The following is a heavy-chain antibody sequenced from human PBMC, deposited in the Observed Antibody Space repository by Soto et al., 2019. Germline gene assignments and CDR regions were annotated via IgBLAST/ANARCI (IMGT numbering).Heavy chain of an antibody. J-gene: IGHJ4*02. D-gene: IGHD3-22*01. CDR1: GYGLKFINYW. CDR2: ISPGDSNT. CDR3: ARRTYERGLRIYFDF. Sequence: GESLKIYCKASGYGLKFINYWIAGVRQMPGKGLEWMGVISPGDSNTRYSPSFQGQVTFSADNSLNTAYLQWNTLRASDTAIYYCARRTYERGLRIYFDFPGQTTFVPVSS. V-gene: IGHV5-51*01.